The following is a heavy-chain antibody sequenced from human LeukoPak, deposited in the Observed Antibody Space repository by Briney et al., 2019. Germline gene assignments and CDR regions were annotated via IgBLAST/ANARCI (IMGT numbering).Heavy chain of an antibody. V-gene: IGHV4-39*01. J-gene: IGHJ4*02. Sequence: SETLSLTCTVSGGSISSSSYYWGWIRQPPGKGLEWIGSIYYSGITYYNPSLKSRVTISVDTSKNQFSLKLSSVTAADTALYYCARHHHIVGAEVHYWGQGTLVTVSS. D-gene: IGHD1-26*01. CDR2: IYYSGIT. CDR3: ARHHHIVGAEVHY. CDR1: GGSISSSSYY.